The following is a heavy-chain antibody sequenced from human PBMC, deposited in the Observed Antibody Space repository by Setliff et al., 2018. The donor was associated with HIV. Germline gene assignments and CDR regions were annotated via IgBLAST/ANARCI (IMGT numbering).Heavy chain of an antibody. CDR3: ARAPFYYGSGSYQTFDY. D-gene: IGHD3-10*01. Sequence: SETLSLTCTVSGGSISSGDYYWSWIRQHPRKGLEWIGYIYYTGSTYYNPSLKSRVTISVDTSKDQFSLKLSSVTAADSAVYYCARAPFYYGSGSYQTFDYWGQGTLVTVSS. J-gene: IGHJ4*02. CDR2: IYYTGST. V-gene: IGHV4-31*03. CDR1: GGSISSGDYY.